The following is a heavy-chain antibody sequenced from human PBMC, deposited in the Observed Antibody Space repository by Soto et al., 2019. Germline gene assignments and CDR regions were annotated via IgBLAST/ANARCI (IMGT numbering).Heavy chain of an antibody. CDR1: GGSIKSGGYY. V-gene: IGHV4-31*03. Sequence: SETLSLTCNVSGGSIKSGGYYWGWIRQPPGKGLEWIGYIHYRGRTSYNPSLESRASISLDTSGHHFSLKLTAVTAADTAVYYCARCRDAFGFDSWGQGTLVTVSS. CDR2: IHYRGRT. CDR3: ARCRDAFGFDS. D-gene: IGHD2-15*01. J-gene: IGHJ4*02.